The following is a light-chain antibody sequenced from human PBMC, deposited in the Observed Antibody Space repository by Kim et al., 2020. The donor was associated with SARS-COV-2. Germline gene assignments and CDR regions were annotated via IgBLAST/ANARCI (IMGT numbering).Light chain of an antibody. CDR1: QSVSSN. Sequence: EIVMTQSPATLSVSPGERATRSCRASQSVSSNLAWYQQKPGQAPRLLIYGAFTRATGIPARFSGSGSGTEFTLTISSLQSEDFAVYYCQQYNNWPPWTFGQGTKVDIK. CDR3: QQYNNWPPWT. V-gene: IGKV3-15*01. J-gene: IGKJ1*01. CDR2: GAF.